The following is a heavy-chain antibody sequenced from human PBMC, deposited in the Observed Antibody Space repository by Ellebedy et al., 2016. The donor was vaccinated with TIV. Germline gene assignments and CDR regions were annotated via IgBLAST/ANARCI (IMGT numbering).Heavy chain of an antibody. Sequence: SETLSLTXTVSGGSISSSGPYWGWIRQSPGKGLEWIGSIFHSGSGYYNPSLKSRVTISVDTSKNQFSLRLNSVTAADTAVYYCARVTWFGDLGYWGQGTLVTVSS. CDR3: ARVTWFGDLGY. J-gene: IGHJ4*02. V-gene: IGHV4-39*07. CDR2: IFHSGSG. CDR1: GGSISSSGPY. D-gene: IGHD3-10*01.